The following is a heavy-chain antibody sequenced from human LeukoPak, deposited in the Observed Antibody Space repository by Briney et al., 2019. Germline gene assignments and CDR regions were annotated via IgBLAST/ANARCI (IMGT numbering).Heavy chain of an antibody. CDR2: IYYSGST. CDR3: ARARFDYGDYEYDY. Sequence: SETLSLTRTVSGGSISSYYWSWIRQPPGKGLEWIGYIYYSGSTNYNPSLKSRVTISVDTSKNQFSLKLSSVTAADTAVYYCARARFDYGDYEYDYWGQGTLVTVSS. V-gene: IGHV4-59*01. CDR1: GGSISSYY. D-gene: IGHD4-17*01. J-gene: IGHJ4*02.